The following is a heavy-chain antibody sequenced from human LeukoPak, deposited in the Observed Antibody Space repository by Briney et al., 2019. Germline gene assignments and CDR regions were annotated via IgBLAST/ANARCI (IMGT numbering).Heavy chain of an antibody. CDR1: GGSISSYY. Sequence: SETLSLTCTVSGGSISSYYWSWIRQPPGKGLEWIGYIYNSGSTNYNPSLKSRVTISEDTSKNQFSLKLSSVTAADTAVYYCARGGVGRAFDIWGQGTMVSVSS. J-gene: IGHJ3*02. V-gene: IGHV4-59*01. CDR3: ARGGVGRAFDI. D-gene: IGHD1-26*01. CDR2: IYNSGST.